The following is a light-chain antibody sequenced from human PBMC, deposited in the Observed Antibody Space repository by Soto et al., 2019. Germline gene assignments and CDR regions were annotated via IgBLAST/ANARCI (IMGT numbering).Light chain of an antibody. CDR2: KAS. J-gene: IGKJ1*01. V-gene: IGKV1-5*03. Sequence: DIQMTQSPSMLSASVGHRVIMTCRASQHINDWLAWYHQRPGKAPELLMYKASNLQTGVPSRFSGNVSGKEVTLTNTSLQPGDLGTYYCQHYQHYPWTFGQGTKVEV. CDR1: QHINDW. CDR3: QHYQHYPWT.